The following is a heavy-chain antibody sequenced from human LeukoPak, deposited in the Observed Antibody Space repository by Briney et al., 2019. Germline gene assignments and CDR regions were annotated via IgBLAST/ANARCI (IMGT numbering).Heavy chain of an antibody. Sequence: SQTLSLTCAISGDIVSSNSAAWNWIRQSPSRGLEWLGRTYYRSKWYNDYAVSVKSRITINPDTSKNQFSLQLNSVTPEDTAVYYCARDRAAAGYYYYYGMDVWGKGTTVTVSS. CDR1: GDIVSSNSAA. D-gene: IGHD6-13*01. CDR2: TYYRSKWYN. V-gene: IGHV6-1*01. J-gene: IGHJ6*04. CDR3: ARDRAAAGYYYYYGMDV.